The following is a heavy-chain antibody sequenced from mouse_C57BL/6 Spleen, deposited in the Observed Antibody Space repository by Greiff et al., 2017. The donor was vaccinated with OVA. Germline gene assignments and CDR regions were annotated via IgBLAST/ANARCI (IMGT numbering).Heavy chain of an antibody. CDR1: GYAFSSSW. V-gene: IGHV1-82*01. Sequence: VQLQQSGPELVKPGASVKISCKASGYAFSSSWMNWVKQRPGKGLEWIGRIYPGDGDTNYNGKFKGKATLTADKSSSTAYMQLSSLTSEDSAVYFCATNWDEGYFDYWGQGTTLTVSS. CDR3: ATNWDEGYFDY. CDR2: IYPGDGDT. J-gene: IGHJ2*01. D-gene: IGHD4-1*01.